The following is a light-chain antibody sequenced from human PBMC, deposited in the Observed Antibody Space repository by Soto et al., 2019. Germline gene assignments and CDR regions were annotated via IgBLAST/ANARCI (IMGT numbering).Light chain of an antibody. CDR2: GAS. CDR3: QQYGSFSPIT. Sequence: DIQMTQSPSSVSASVGDRVTITCRASQDINNYLAWYQQKPGKVPKLLIYGASTLHSGVPSRFSGSGSGTEFTLSISRLQTDDFATYYCQQYGSFSPITFGGGTKV. V-gene: IGKV1-27*01. J-gene: IGKJ4*01. CDR1: QDINNY.